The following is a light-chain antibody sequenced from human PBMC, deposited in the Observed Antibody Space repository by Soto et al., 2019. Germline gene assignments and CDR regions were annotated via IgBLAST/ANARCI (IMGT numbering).Light chain of an antibody. V-gene: IGKV1-27*01. Sequence: IQMTQYPSSLSASVGDRVTVTCRASQGISTYLAWYQHKPGKAPKLLIYGASTLPSGVPSRYSGSGSGTDFTLTISILQSEDVATYYWHYYNSYSQFTFGPGTNVDIK. CDR2: GAS. CDR1: QGISTY. CDR3: HYYNSYSQFT. J-gene: IGKJ3*01.